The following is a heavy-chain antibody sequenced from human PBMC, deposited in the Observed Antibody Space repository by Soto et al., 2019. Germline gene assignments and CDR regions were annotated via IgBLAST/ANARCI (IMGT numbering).Heavy chain of an antibody. J-gene: IGHJ4*02. CDR1: GFTFNNYA. D-gene: IGHD3-16*01. CDR3: AKYLITFGGVAGQTALFDF. V-gene: IGHV3-23*01. Sequence: EVQLLESGGDLVHPGGSLTLSCVASGFTFNNYAMSWVRQAPGKGPEWVSAISYIDGHTFYAGSVRGRFTVSRDDSKNTLYLQMDNLRVEDSAIYYCAKYLITFGGVAGQTALFDFWGQGTLVTVSS. CDR2: ISYIDGHT.